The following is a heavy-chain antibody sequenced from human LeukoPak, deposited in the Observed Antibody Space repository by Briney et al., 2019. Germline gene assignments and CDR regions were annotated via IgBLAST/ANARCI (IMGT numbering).Heavy chain of an antibody. CDR2: IYYSGST. Sequence: SETLSLTCTVSGCSISSGGYYWSWIRQHPGKGLEWIGYIYYSGSTYYNPSLKSRVTISVDTSKNQFSLKLSSVTAADTAVYYCARGRYPQPGIAVAGTLLDWGQGTLVTVSS. D-gene: IGHD6-19*01. CDR1: GCSISSGGYY. CDR3: ARGRYPQPGIAVAGTLLD. V-gene: IGHV4-31*03. J-gene: IGHJ4*02.